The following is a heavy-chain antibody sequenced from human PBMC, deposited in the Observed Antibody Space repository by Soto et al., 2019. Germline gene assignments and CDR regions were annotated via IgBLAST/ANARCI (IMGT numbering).Heavy chain of an antibody. CDR1: GFTFSSYA. V-gene: IGHV3-23*01. CDR3: AKDRPGGTMIVVPSFDY. CDR2: ISGSGGST. D-gene: IGHD3-22*01. J-gene: IGHJ4*02. Sequence: AGGSLRLSCAASGFTFSSYAMSWVRQAPGKGLEWVSAISGSGGSTYYADSVKGRFTISRDNSKNTLYLQMNSLRAEDTAVYYCAKDRPGGTMIVVPSFDYWGQGTLVTVSS.